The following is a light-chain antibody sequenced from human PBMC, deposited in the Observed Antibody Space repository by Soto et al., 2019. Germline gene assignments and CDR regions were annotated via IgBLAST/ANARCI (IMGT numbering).Light chain of an antibody. Sequence: EIVMTQSPATLSVSPGERATLSCRASQSFSSNLAWYQQKPGQAPRLRIYGASTRATGIPARFSGSGSGTEFTLTIRSLKSEDFAVYYYQQYNNWPPSTFGQGTKVEIQ. CDR2: GAS. CDR3: QQYNNWPPST. V-gene: IGKV3-15*01. CDR1: QSFSSN. J-gene: IGKJ1*01.